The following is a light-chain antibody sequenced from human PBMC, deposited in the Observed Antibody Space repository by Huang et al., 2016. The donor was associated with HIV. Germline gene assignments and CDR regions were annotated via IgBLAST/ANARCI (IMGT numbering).Light chain of an antibody. Sequence: IVLTQSPASLSLSPGERATLSCRASQSVSHYLAWDQHKPGQPPRLLIYGASRRATDIPTRFNGTGSGTDFTLTISSLETEDSAIYYCQESDTWPRLTLGGGTKVEIK. V-gene: IGKV3-11*01. CDR1: QSVSHY. J-gene: IGKJ4*01. CDR2: GAS. CDR3: QESDTWPRLT.